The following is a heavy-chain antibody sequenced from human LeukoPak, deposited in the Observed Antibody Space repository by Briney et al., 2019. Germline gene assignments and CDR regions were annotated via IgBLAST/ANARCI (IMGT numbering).Heavy chain of an antibody. CDR1: GYTLTELS. CDR3: ATYYYDSSGHTHTKYGMDV. V-gene: IGHV1-24*01. CDR2: FDPEDGET. Sequence: ASVKVSCEFSGYTLTELSMHWVRQAPGKGREWRGGFDPEDGETIYAQKFQGRVTMTEDTSTDTAYMELSSLRSEDTAVYYCATYYYDSSGHTHTKYGMDVWGQGTTVTVSS. J-gene: IGHJ6*02. D-gene: IGHD3-22*01.